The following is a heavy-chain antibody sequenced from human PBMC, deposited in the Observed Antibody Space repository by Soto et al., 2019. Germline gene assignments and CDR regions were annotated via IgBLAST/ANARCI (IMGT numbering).Heavy chain of an antibody. CDR3: ARGADGDYFDS. Sequence: QVQLQESGPGLVKPSDSLSLTCTVSGGSINSDYWSWIRQPPGKGLEGIGRISYTGSTNYNPSLKRRVTISPDTSKTQFSLKLSSVTAADTAVYYCARGADGDYFDSWGPGALVTVSS. CDR1: GGSINSDY. CDR2: ISYTGST. J-gene: IGHJ4*02. V-gene: IGHV4-59*07. D-gene: IGHD3-16*01.